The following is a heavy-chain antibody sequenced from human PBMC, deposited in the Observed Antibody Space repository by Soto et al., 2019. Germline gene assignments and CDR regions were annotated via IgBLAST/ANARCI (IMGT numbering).Heavy chain of an antibody. CDR2: IYYSGST. V-gene: IGHV4-39*01. CDR1: GGSISSSSYY. J-gene: IGHJ5*02. CDR3: ARHRARGGGVPAADEVWFDP. D-gene: IGHD2-2*01. Sequence: QLQLQESGPGLVKPSETLSLTCTVSGGSISSSSYYWGWIRQPPGKGLEWIGSIYYSGSTYYNPSLKSRVTTSVDTSKNQFPLKLSSVTAAATAVYYCARHRARGGGVPAADEVWFDPWGQGTLVTVSS.